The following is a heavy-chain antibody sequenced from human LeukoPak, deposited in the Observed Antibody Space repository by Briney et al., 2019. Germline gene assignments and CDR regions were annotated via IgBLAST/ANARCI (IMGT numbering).Heavy chain of an antibody. CDR3: ATYRSGYYPS. CDR2: ISGNSGST. D-gene: IGHD3-3*01. V-gene: IGHV3-23*01. J-gene: IGHJ5*02. CDR1: GFTFSTYV. Sequence: AGGSLRLSCAASGFTFSTYVMSWVRQAPGKGLEWVSTISGNSGSTHYADTVKGRFTISRDNSKNTLFLQMNSLRAEDTAIYYCATYRSGYYPSWGQGTLVTVSS.